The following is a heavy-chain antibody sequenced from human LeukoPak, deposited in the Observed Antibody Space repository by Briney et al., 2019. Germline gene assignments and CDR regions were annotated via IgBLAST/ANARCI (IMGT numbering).Heavy chain of an antibody. D-gene: IGHD2-2*01. Sequence: GGSLRLSCAASGFTFSSYWMSWVRQAPGKGLEWVANIKQDGSEKYYVDSVKGRFAISRDNAKNSLYLQMNSLRAEDTAVYYCARDIVVVPAAKSAWDYWGQGTLVTVSS. CDR2: IKQDGSEK. CDR1: GFTFSSYW. J-gene: IGHJ4*02. V-gene: IGHV3-7*03. CDR3: ARDIVVVPAAKSAWDY.